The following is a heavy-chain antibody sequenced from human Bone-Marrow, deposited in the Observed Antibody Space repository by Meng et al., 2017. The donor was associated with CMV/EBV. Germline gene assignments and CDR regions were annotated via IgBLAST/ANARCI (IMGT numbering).Heavy chain of an antibody. CDR2: MYYSGST. CDR3: ARRRYSYGVIDY. Sequence: ESLKISCAASGFTFSSYSMNWIRQPPGKGLEWIGSMYYSGSTNYNPSLKSRVTISADTSKTQFSLKLNSVTAADTAVYFCARRRYSYGVIDYWGQGALVTVSS. V-gene: IGHV4-39*01. D-gene: IGHD5-18*01. CDR1: GFTFSSYS. J-gene: IGHJ4*02.